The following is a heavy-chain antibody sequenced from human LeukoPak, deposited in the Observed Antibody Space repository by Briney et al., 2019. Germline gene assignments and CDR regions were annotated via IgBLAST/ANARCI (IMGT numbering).Heavy chain of an antibody. V-gene: IGHV1-18*01. CDR3: ASDFFWSSSGSYYYYYMDV. J-gene: IGHJ6*03. Sequence: RASVRVSCKASGYTFTSYGISWVRQAPGQGLEWRGWISAYNGNTNYAQKLQGRVTMTTDTSTSTAYMELRSLRSDDTAVYYCASDFFWSSSGSYYYYYMDVWGKGTTVTVSS. CDR1: GYTFTSYG. D-gene: IGHD1-26*01. CDR2: ISAYNGNT.